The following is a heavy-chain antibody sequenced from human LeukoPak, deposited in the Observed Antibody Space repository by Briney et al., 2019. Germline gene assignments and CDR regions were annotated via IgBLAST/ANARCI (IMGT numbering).Heavy chain of an antibody. V-gene: IGHV3-30*04. J-gene: IGHJ4*02. Sequence: GGSLRLSCAASGFTFSSYAMHWVRQAPGKGLEWVAVISYDGSNKYYADSVKGRFTISRDNSKNTLYLQMNSLRADDTAVYFCAKGGRRHYGDYVAHWGQGTLVTVSS. CDR2: ISYDGSNK. CDR1: GFTFSSYA. D-gene: IGHD4-17*01. CDR3: AKGGRRHYGDYVAH.